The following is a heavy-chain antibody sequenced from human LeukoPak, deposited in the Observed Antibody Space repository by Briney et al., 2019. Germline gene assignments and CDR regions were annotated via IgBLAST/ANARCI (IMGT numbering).Heavy chain of an antibody. J-gene: IGHJ4*02. CDR2: IYSGGST. D-gene: IGHD3-3*01. V-gene: IGHV3-66*02. Sequence: GGSLRPSCAASGFTVSSNYMSWVRQAPGKGLEWVSDIYSGGSTYYADSVKGRFTISRDNSKNTLYLQMNSLRAEDTAVYYCARDGSLDDFWSGYYFRFDYWGQGTLVTVSS. CDR1: GFTVSSNY. CDR3: ARDGSLDDFWSGYYFRFDY.